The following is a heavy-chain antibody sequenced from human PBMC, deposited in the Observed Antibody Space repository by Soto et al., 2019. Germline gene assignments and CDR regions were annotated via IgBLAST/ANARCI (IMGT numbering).Heavy chain of an antibody. CDR2: IIPIFGTA. J-gene: IGHJ6*02. D-gene: IGHD1-26*01. Sequence: QVQLVQSGAEVKKPGSSVKVSCKASGGTFSSYAISWVRQAPGQGLEWMGGIIPIFGTANYAQKFQGRVTITADETTSTAYMEPSSLGSEDTAVYYCGGALGGAAHVGGRYYGMDVWGQGTTVTVSS. V-gene: IGHV1-69*01. CDR1: GGTFSSYA. CDR3: GGALGGAAHVGGRYYGMDV.